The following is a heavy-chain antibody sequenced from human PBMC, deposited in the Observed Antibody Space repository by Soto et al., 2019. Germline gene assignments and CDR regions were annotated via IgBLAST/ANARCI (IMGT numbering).Heavy chain of an antibody. Sequence: QVNLVESGGGVVQPGRSLRLFCVASGFTFSNHPMHWVRQAPGKGLELVAVVSYDGSTKYYADSVKGRFTISRDNSKNALYLQMSSLRTEHTSIYYRARDRSYCSRDRWQRITAFDFRGQGAMVT. D-gene: IGHD3-22*01. CDR3: ARDRSYCSRDRWQRITAFDF. CDR1: GFTFSNHP. J-gene: IGHJ3*01. V-gene: IGHV3-30-3*01. CDR2: VSYDGSTK.